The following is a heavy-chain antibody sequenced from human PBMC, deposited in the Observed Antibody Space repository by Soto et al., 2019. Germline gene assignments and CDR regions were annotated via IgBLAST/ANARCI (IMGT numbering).Heavy chain of an antibody. Sequence: QGQLVQSGAEVKKPGASVKLSCKASGFTFSNYGLNWVRQAPGQGLEWMGWVSANNRHTNYAQNLQGRVSMTTDTSTSTAYMEQRGLTFDDTAVYYCARDIESVTAKHFFYYYAMDVWGQGTTVTVSS. CDR3: ARDIESVTAKHFFYYYAMDV. CDR2: VSANNRHT. J-gene: IGHJ6*02. CDR1: GFTFSNYG. V-gene: IGHV1-18*01. D-gene: IGHD2-8*01.